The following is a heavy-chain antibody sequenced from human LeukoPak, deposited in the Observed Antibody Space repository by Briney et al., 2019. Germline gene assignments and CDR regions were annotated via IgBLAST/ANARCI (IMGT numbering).Heavy chain of an antibody. Sequence: SETLSLTCTVSSGSISTSNYYWGWVRQPPGKALEWIGNIFYSGSTYYSPSLKSRVTISLDTSRNQFSLKLSSVTAADTAVYYCARATYYYDSSGYYRYYYYYYMDVWGKGTTVTISS. D-gene: IGHD3-22*01. CDR1: SGSISTSNYY. CDR2: IFYSGST. V-gene: IGHV4-39*07. CDR3: ARATYYYDSSGYYRYYYYYYMDV. J-gene: IGHJ6*03.